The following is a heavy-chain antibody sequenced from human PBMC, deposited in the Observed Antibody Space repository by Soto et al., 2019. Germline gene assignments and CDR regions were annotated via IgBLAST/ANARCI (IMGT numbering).Heavy chain of an antibody. CDR3: TMGCVVPAATPEI. CDR2: IKSKTDGGTT. CDR1: GFTFSNAW. J-gene: IGHJ4*02. V-gene: IGHV3-15*07. D-gene: IGHD2-2*01. Sequence: EVQLVESGGGLVKPGGSLRLSCAASGFTFSNAWMNWVRQAPGKGLEWDGRIKSKTDGGTTDYAAPVKGRFTISREGSKNTLYLQMNSLKAEDTAVYYCTMGCVVPAATPEIWGQGTLVTVSS.